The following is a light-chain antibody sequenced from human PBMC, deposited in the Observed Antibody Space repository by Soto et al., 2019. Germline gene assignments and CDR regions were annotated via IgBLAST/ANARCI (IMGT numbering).Light chain of an antibody. CDR2: QAS. CDR3: QQYNSYPYT. CDR1: QSISSW. Sequence: DIQMTQSPSTLSASVGDRVTITCRAIQSISSWLAWYQQKPGKAPKLLIYQASSLESGLPSRFSGSGSGTEFTLTISSLQPDDFATYYCQQYNSYPYTFGQGTKLEIK. V-gene: IGKV1-5*03. J-gene: IGKJ2*01.